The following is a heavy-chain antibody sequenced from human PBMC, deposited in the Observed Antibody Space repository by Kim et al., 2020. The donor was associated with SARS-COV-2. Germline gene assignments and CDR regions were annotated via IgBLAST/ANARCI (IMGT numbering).Heavy chain of an antibody. J-gene: IGHJ3*02. Sequence: GGSLRLSCTSSGFTFGDYAMSWVRQAPGKGLEWVGFIRSKAFGGTPEYAASVKGRFTISRDDSKSIAYLQMNSLKTEDTAVYYCIRGKGFNSGSHWAFDIWGQGTMVTVSS. CDR1: GFTFGDYA. V-gene: IGHV3-49*04. CDR3: IRGKGFNSGSHWAFDI. CDR2: IRSKAFGGTP. D-gene: IGHD1-26*01.